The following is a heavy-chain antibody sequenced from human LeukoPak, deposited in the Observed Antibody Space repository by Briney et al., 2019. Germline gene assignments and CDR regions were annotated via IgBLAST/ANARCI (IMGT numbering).Heavy chain of an antibody. D-gene: IGHD1-26*01. CDR1: GFTFSSYW. V-gene: IGHV3-48*02. CDR2: ITASGTVM. Sequence: GGSLRLSCAASGFTFSSYWMNWVRQAPGKGLEWVPHITASGTVMFYADSVKGRFTISRDNAKNSLYLQMNSLRDEDTAVYYCASSGSYRFDYWGQGTLVTVSS. J-gene: IGHJ4*02. CDR3: ASSGSYRFDY.